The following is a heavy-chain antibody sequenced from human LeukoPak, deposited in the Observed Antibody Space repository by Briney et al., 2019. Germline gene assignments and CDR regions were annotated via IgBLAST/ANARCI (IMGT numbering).Heavy chain of an antibody. CDR2: INPNSGGT. Sequence: ASVKVSCKASGYTFTGYYMHWVRQAPGQGLEWMGWINPNSGGTNYAQKFQGRVTMTRDTSISTAYMELSRLRSDDTAVYYCARDGYSYGWGVYYYYYMDVWGKGTTVTVSS. J-gene: IGHJ6*03. CDR1: GYTFTGYY. V-gene: IGHV1-2*02. CDR3: ARDGYSYGWGVYYYYYMDV. D-gene: IGHD5-18*01.